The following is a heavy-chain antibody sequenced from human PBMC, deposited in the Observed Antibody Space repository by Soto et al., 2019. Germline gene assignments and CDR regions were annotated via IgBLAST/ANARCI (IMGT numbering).Heavy chain of an antibody. CDR3: ARESILSGGSAWFDP. J-gene: IGHJ5*02. CDR1: GYTITAYA. CDR2: INAGNGNT. D-gene: IGHD3-10*01. Sequence: GASVKVSCKASGYTITAYAMHWVRQAPGQRLEWMGWINAGNGNTKYSQKFQGRVTITRDTSASTAYMELSSLRSEDTAVYYCARESILSGGSAWFDPWGQGTLVTVSS. V-gene: IGHV1-3*01.